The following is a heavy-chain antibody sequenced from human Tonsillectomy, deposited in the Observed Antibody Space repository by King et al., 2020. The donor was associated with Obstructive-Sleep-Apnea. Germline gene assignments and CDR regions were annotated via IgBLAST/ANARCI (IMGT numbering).Heavy chain of an antibody. CDR1: GFTFTTYN. CDR2: ITSSSYL. V-gene: IGHV3-21*06. CDR3: AREDRGSDYFDY. J-gene: IGHJ4*02. Sequence: VQLVESGGVLVRPGGSLRVSCAAAGFTFTTYNMNLVRRAPGKGLEWGSSITSSSYLYYADSVKGRFTISGDSAKNSVYLQMNSLRAEDTAVYYCAREDRGSDYFDYWGQGTLVTVS. D-gene: IGHD5-12*01.